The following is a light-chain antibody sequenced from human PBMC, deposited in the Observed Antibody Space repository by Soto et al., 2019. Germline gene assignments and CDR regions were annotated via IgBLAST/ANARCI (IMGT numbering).Light chain of an antibody. CDR2: EVS. CDR3: CSYEGSGTFVYV. CDR1: SSDVGSYNL. J-gene: IGLJ1*01. V-gene: IGLV2-23*02. Sequence: QSVLTQPASVSGSPGQSITISCTGTSSDVGSYNLVSWYQQHPGKAPKLMIYEVSKRPSGVSNRFSGSKSGNTASLTISGLRVEDEADYYCCSYEGSGTFVYVFGTGTKVTVL.